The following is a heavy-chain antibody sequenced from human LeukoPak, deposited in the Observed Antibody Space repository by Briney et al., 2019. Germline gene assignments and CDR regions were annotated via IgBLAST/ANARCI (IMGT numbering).Heavy chain of an antibody. V-gene: IGHV3-74*01. CDR1: GFSFSNSR. J-gene: IGHJ4*02. CDR3: ASDPYLAIFWTGYPPY. Sequence: PGRTLRLSCAASGFSFSNSRMHWVRQAPGKGLVWVSRINSDGTTTYYADSVKGRFTISRDNATSTLFLQMNSLRPEDTGLYYCASDPYLAIFWTGYPPYWGQGTLVTVSS. D-gene: IGHD3/OR15-3a*01. CDR2: INSDGTTT.